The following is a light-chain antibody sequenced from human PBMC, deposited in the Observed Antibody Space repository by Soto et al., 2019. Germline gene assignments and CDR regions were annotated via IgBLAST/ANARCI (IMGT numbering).Light chain of an antibody. Sequence: QSALTQPASVSGSPGQSITISCTGTTSDIGGYNYVSWYQQHPGKAPKLMINYVSNRPSGISNRFSGSKSGNTASLTISGLQAEDEADYYCSSYTNTYICVFGGGTKVTVL. CDR2: YVS. CDR3: SSYTNTYICV. V-gene: IGLV2-14*01. CDR1: TSDIGGYNY. J-gene: IGLJ2*01.